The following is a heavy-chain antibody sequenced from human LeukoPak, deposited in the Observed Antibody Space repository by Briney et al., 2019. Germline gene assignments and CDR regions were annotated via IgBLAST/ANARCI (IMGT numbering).Heavy chain of an antibody. D-gene: IGHD7-27*01. V-gene: IGHV3-48*01. CDR3: AKDLNWGGR. CDR1: GFTFSSYS. CDR2: ISSGSSSI. Sequence: GGSLRLSCAASGFTFSSYSMNWVRQAPGKGLEWVSYISSGSSSIYYADSVKGRFTISRDNSKNSLYLQINSLRVEDTAVYYCAKDLNWGGRWGQGTLVTVSS. J-gene: IGHJ4*02.